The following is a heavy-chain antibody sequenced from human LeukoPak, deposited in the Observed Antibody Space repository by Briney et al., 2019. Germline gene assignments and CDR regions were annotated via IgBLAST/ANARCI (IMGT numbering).Heavy chain of an antibody. CDR1: GGSISSGSYY. J-gene: IGHJ3*01. D-gene: IGHD2-2*01. Sequence: SETLSLTCTVSGGSISSGSYYWSWIRQPAGKGLEWIGRIYTSGSTNYNPSLKSRVTISVDTSKNQFSLKLSSVTAADTAVYYCARDPTELIVVVPAAMWASVWGQGTMVTVSS. CDR3: ARDPTELIVVVPAAMWASV. CDR2: IYTSGST. V-gene: IGHV4-61*02.